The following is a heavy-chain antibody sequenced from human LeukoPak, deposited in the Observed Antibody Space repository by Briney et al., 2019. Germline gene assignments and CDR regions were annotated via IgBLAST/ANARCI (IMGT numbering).Heavy chain of an antibody. CDR1: GFTFSSYA. J-gene: IGHJ4*02. D-gene: IGHD2-8*01. V-gene: IGHV3-30-3*01. CDR2: ISYDGSNK. CDR3: ARDKDIVLMVYVLDY. Sequence: LSGGSLRLSCAASGFTFSSYAMHRVRQAPGKGLEWVAVISYDGSNKYYTDSVKGRFTISRDNSKNTLYLQMNSLRAEDTAVYYCARDKDIVLMVYVLDYWGQGTLVTVSS.